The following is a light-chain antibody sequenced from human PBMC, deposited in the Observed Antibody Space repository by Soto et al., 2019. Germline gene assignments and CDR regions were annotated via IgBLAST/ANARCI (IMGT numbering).Light chain of an antibody. CDR2: DTS. CDR1: QSVSGSY. V-gene: IGKV3-20*01. Sequence: EIVLKQSPGTLSLSPGERATLSCRASQSVSGSYLAWYQQKPGQAPRLLIYDTSTRATGVPARFSGSGSGTDFTLTVTSLEPEDLAVYYCQYYGNSLSITFGQGTRLEIK. CDR3: QYYGNSLSIT. J-gene: IGKJ5*01.